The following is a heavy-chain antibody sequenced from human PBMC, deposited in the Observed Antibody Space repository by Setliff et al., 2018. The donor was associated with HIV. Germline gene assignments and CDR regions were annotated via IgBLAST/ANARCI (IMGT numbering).Heavy chain of an antibody. Sequence: GASLKVSCKASGYTFTGYYIHWVRQAPGQGLEWMGWINPNSGGTKYTQKFQGRVAMTRDASISTAYMELSSLRSDDTAAYYCARGDLARDYYYMDVWGKGTTVTVSS. CDR2: INPNSGGT. D-gene: IGHD5-12*01. CDR3: ARGDLARDYYYMDV. V-gene: IGHV1-2*02. J-gene: IGHJ6*03. CDR1: GYTFTGYY.